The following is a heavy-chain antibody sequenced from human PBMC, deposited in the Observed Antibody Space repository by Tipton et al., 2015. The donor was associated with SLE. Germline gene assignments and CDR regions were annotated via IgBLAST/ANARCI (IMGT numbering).Heavy chain of an antibody. Sequence: TLSLTCNVSGGSLSHYYWSWIRQSPGKGLEWIGNIYSSGSTNYNPSLKTRVTISIDTSTNRFSLKLTSVTAADTAVYYCARALRWSHFDYWGQGNLVAVS. CDR2: IYSSGST. CDR3: ARALRWSHFDY. J-gene: IGHJ4*02. CDR1: GGSLSHYY. D-gene: IGHD6-13*01. V-gene: IGHV4-59*01.